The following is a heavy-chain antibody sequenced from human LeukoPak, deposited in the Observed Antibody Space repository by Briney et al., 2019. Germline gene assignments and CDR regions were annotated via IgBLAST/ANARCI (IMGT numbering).Heavy chain of an antibody. V-gene: IGHV4-30-4*01. D-gene: IGHD4-17*01. CDR2: IHYSGIT. CDR3: ARAPLTTATSDYFDL. J-gene: IGHJ4*02. CDR1: GGSISSNEYF. Sequence: PSETLSLTCTVSGGSISSNEYFWSWIRQSPEKGLEWIGYIHYSGITKSNPSLESRLTLSVDTSKNQLSLRLSSVTAADTAVYYCARAPLTTATSDYFDLWGQGTLVTVSS.